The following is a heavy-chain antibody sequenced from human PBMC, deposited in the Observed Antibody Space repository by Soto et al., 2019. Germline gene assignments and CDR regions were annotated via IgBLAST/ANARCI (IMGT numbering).Heavy chain of an antibody. D-gene: IGHD6-13*01. CDR2: VSHRGRT. CDR3: ARRGGSTWYYFAS. CDR1: GGSFTGYY. J-gene: IGHJ4*02. V-gene: IGHV4-34*01. Sequence: SETLSLTCAVNGGSFTGYYGCWIRQSPGKGLEWIGEVSHRGRTNYNPSLKSRVTISIDTSKNQFFLKLNSVTAADTGMYYCARRGGSTWYYFASWGQGSVVTVSS.